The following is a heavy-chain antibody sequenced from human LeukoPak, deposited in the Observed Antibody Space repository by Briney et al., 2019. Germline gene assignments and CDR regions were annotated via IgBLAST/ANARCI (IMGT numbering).Heavy chain of an antibody. Sequence: EASVKVSCKASGYTFTGYYMHWVRQAPGQGLEWMGWINPNSGGTNYAQKFQGRVTMTRDTSISTAYMELSRLRSDDTAVYYCARLGIAAAGTMTYWGQGTLVTVSS. CDR2: INPNSGGT. D-gene: IGHD6-13*01. CDR1: GYTFTGYY. V-gene: IGHV1-2*02. J-gene: IGHJ4*02. CDR3: ARLGIAAAGTMTY.